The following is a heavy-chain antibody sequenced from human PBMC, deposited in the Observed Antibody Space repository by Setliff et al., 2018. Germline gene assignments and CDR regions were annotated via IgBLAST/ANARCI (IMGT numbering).Heavy chain of an antibody. D-gene: IGHD3-3*01. V-gene: IGHV4-39*01. J-gene: IGHJ3*01. CDR3: ARQLGRGFWTFDV. CDR1: GGSVSSGDYW. CDR2: INAGGTT. Sequence: SETLSLTCTVSGGSVSSGDYWWAWIRQPPGKGPEWIGSINAGGTTYSSPSLKSRIALSVDTSKNQFSLKMKSATAADAALYSCARQLGRGFWTFDVWGQGTMVTVS.